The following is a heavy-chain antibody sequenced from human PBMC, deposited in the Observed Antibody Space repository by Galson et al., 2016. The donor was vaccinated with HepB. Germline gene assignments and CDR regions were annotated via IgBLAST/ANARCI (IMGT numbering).Heavy chain of an antibody. CDR3: ARVQGDGVWLLHSMDV. CDR2: ISYHGNNQ. J-gene: IGHJ6*02. V-gene: IGHV3-30-3*01. Sequence: SLRLSCAASGFSFSSYAFHWVRQAPGKGLEWVAVISYHGNNQYYADSVKGRFTISRDSSKNMSYLQMSSLRPDDTVIYFCARVQGDGVWLLHSMDVWGQGTTVTVSS. D-gene: IGHD1-26*01. CDR1: GFSFSSYA.